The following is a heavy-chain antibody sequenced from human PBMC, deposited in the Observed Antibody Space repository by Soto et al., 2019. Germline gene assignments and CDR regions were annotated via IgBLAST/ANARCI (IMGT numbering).Heavy chain of an antibody. J-gene: IGHJ4*02. Sequence: GGSLRLSCAASGFTFSSYAMSWVRQAPGKGLEWVSAISGSGGSTYYADSVKGRFTISRDNSKNTLYLQMNSLRAEDTALYYGAKSPAYSPRRLYFDYWGQGTLVTVSS. CDR3: AKSPAYSPRRLYFDY. CDR1: GFTFSSYA. CDR2: ISGSGGST. V-gene: IGHV3-23*01. D-gene: IGHD3-16*01.